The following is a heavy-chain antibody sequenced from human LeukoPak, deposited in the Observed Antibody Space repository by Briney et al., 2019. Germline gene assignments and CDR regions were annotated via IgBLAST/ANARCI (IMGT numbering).Heavy chain of an antibody. CDR3: ARANYYDSSGSDH. V-gene: IGHV1-2*02. Sequence: GASVKVSCKASGYTFTGYYIHWVRQAPGQGLEWMGWINPNSGGTNYAQKFQGRVTMTRDTSISTAYMELSRLRSDDTAVYYCARANYYDSSGSDHWGQGTLVTVPS. J-gene: IGHJ4*02. CDR1: GYTFTGYY. CDR2: INPNSGGT. D-gene: IGHD3-22*01.